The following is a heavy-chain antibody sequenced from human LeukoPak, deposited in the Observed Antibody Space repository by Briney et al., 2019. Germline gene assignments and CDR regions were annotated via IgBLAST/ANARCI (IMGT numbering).Heavy chain of an antibody. Sequence: PGGSLRLSCAASGFTFSDYYMSWIRQAPGKGLEWVSYISTSGSTIYYADSVKGRFTISRGNAKNSLYLRMNSLRAEDTAVYYWAGGFMTTLDAFDIWGQGTMVTVSS. J-gene: IGHJ3*02. CDR1: GFTFSDYY. CDR3: AGGFMTTLDAFDI. V-gene: IGHV3-11*01. D-gene: IGHD4-11*01. CDR2: ISTSGSTI.